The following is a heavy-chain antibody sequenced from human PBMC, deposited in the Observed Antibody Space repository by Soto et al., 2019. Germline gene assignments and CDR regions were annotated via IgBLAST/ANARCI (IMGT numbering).Heavy chain of an antibody. CDR1: GGSISSGGYY. Sequence: PSETLSLTCTVSGGSISSGGYYWSWIRQHPGKGLEWIGYIYYGGSTYYNPSLKSRVTISVDTSKNQFSLKLSSVTAADTAVYYRARGRVGWFDPWGQGTLVTVSS. V-gene: IGHV4-31*03. J-gene: IGHJ5*02. CDR2: IYYGGST. CDR3: ARGRVGWFDP.